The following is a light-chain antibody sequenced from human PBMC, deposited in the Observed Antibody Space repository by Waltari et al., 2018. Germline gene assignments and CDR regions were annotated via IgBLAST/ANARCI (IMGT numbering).Light chain of an antibody. CDR3: QQYSDDWT. CDR1: QSIKRW. V-gene: IGKV1-5*03. Sequence: TCRAKQSIKRWLAWYQQKPGKAPNRLIYRASTLESGGPSRFSGSESGAEFTLTISSLQPDDFATYYCQQYSDDWTFGQGTKVEIK. J-gene: IGKJ1*01. CDR2: RAS.